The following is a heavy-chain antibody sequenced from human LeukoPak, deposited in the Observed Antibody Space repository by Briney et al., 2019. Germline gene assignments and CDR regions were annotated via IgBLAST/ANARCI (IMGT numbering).Heavy chain of an antibody. J-gene: IGHJ6*02. CDR3: ARDEYGDYYGMDV. CDR2: TYYRSKWYN. D-gene: IGHD4-17*01. V-gene: IGHV6-1*01. Sequence: SQTLSLTCAISGDSVSSNSVAWNWIRQSPSRGLEWLGRTYYRSKWYNDYAVSVKSRITINADTSKNQFSLQLNSVTPEDTAVCYCARDEYGDYYGMDVWGQGTTVTVSS. CDR1: GDSVSSNSVA.